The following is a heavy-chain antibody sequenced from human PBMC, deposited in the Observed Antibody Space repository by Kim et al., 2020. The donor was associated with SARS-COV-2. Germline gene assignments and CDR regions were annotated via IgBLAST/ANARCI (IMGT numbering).Heavy chain of an antibody. D-gene: IGHD3-10*01. J-gene: IGHJ6*02. CDR2: INTNTGNP. CDR1: GYTFISYA. CDR3: ARAGQGSGTYYGMDV. Sequence: ASVKVSCKASGYTFISYAMNWVRQVPGQGFEWIGWINTNTGNPTYAQGFTGRSVFSLDTSVSTAYLKISSLKVEDSAIYCCARAGQGSGTYYGMDVWGPGTTVIVTS. V-gene: IGHV7-4-1*02.